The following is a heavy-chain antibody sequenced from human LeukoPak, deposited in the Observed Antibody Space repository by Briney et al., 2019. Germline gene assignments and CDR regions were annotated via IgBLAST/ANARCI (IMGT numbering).Heavy chain of an antibody. CDR2: ISYDGSNK. V-gene: IGHV3-30*18. D-gene: IGHD6-13*01. Sequence: GGSLRLSCAASGFTFSSYGMHWVRQAPGKGLEWVALISYDGSNKYYADSVKGRFTISRDNSKNTLYLQMNSLRAEDTAVYYCAKSLYSSSRDYWGQGTLVTVSS. CDR3: AKSLYSSSRDY. J-gene: IGHJ4*02. CDR1: GFTFSSYG.